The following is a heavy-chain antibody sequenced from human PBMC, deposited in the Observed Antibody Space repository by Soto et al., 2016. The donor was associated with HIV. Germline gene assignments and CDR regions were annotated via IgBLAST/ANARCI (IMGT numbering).Heavy chain of an antibody. CDR3: ARGTKVIPDY. CDR1: GFTFSDFW. CDR2: IKRDGTET. Sequence: EVQLVESGGALIQPGESLRLSCTASGFTFSDFWMRWVRQVPGKGLVWLSHIKRDGTETNYADSVRGRFTVSRDNAKNTLYLQMNSLRADDTALYFCARGTKVIPDYWGQGTLVTVSS. J-gene: IGHJ4*02. V-gene: IGHV3-74*01. D-gene: IGHD4-17*01.